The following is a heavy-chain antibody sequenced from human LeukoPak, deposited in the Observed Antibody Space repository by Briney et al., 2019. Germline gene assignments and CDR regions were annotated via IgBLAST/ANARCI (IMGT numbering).Heavy chain of an antibody. CDR1: GFTISNYW. CDR2: TKQDGGDK. CDR3: ARDSEGFDY. D-gene: IGHD6-25*01. V-gene: IGHV3-7*01. Sequence: GGSLRLSCAASGFTISNYWMTWVRQAPGKGLEWVANTKQDGGDKYYVDSVKGRFTISRDNAKNSLYLQMYSLRAEDTAVYYCARDSEGFDYWGQGTLVTVSS. J-gene: IGHJ4*02.